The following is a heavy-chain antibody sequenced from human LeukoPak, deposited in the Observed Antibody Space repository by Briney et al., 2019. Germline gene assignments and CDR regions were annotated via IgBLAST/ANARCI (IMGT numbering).Heavy chain of an antibody. J-gene: IGHJ5*02. D-gene: IGHD7-27*01. CDR1: GYTFTGYY. V-gene: IGHV1-2*02. Sequence: ASVKVSCKASGYTFTGYYMHWVRQAPGQGLEWMGSINPNSGGTNYAQKFQGRVTMTRDTSISTAYMELSRLRSDDTAVYYCARDALRNRHWGAWFDPWGQGTLVTVSS. CDR3: ARDALRNRHWGAWFDP. CDR2: INPNSGGT.